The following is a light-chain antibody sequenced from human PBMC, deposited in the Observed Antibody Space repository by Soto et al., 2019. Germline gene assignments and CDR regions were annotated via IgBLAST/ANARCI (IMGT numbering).Light chain of an antibody. V-gene: IGKV3-20*01. CDR2: DAA. CDR1: QSVGTSC. Sequence: IAFTQSPGTLSLPPWVRATLSCTASQSVGTSCLAGYQQKPGQAPRLLISDAATRATGIPDRFSGSGSGTEFTLTISSLQADDSAVYYCQQYYSWPITFGQGTRLEIK. J-gene: IGKJ5*01. CDR3: QQYYSWPIT.